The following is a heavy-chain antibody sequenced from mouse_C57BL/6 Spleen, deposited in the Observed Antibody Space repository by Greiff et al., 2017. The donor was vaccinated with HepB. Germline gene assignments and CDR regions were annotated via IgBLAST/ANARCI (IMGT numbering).Heavy chain of an antibody. CDR3: ARDGGNLYFDY. Sequence: DVKLQESGGGLVKPGGSLKLSCAASGFTFSSYAMSWVRQTPEKRLEWVATISDGGSYTYYPDNVKGRFTISRDNAKNNLYLQMSHLKSEDTAMYYCARDGGNLYFDYWGQGTTLTVSS. V-gene: IGHV5-4*01. J-gene: IGHJ2*01. D-gene: IGHD2-1*01. CDR2: ISDGGSYT. CDR1: GFTFSSYA.